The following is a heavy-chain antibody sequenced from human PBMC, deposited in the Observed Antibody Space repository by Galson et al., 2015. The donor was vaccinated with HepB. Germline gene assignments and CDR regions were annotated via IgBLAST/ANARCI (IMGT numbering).Heavy chain of an antibody. D-gene: IGHD3-3*01. CDR3: ARSVPHYDFESGNLDGYYGMDV. CDR2: IIPIFGRA. Sequence: SVKVSCKASGGSFNIYSISWVRQGPGQGLEWMGGIIPIFGRANNSQKFQGRITITAGGSTSTVYMELSSLRSEDTAVYYCARSVPHYDFESGNLDGYYGMDVWGQGTTVTVS. J-gene: IGHJ6*02. V-gene: IGHV1-69*13. CDR1: GGSFNIYS.